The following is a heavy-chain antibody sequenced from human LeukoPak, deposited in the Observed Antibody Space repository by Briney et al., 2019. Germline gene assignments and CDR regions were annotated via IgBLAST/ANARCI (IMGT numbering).Heavy chain of an antibody. CDR2: IGTSSDT. V-gene: IGHV3-13*04. D-gene: IGHD6-19*01. Sequence: GGSLRLSCAASGFTFSSYDMHWVRQATGKGLEWVSVIGTSSDTYYAGSVKGRFTISRENAKNSLYLQMNSLTAGDTAVYFCSRVGSSGWPNYFDSWGQGTLVTVSS. CDR3: SRVGSSGWPNYFDS. J-gene: IGHJ4*02. CDR1: GFTFSSYD.